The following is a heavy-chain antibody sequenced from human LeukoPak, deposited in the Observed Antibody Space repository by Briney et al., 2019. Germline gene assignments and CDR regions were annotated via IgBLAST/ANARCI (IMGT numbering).Heavy chain of an antibody. J-gene: IGHJ5*02. CDR3: ARGKAASISNWFDP. D-gene: IGHD6-13*01. Sequence: ASVKVSCEASGYTFSSYGISWVRQAPGQGLEWMGWISAYNGNTNYAQKLQGRVTMTTDTPTSTAYMELRSLTSDDTAVYYCARGKAASISNWFDPWGQGTLVTVSS. CDR2: ISAYNGNT. CDR1: GYTFSSYG. V-gene: IGHV1-18*01.